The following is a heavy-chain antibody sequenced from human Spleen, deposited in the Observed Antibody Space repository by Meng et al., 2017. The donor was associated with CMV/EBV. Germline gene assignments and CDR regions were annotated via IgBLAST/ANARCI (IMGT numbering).Heavy chain of an antibody. Sequence: GESLKISCAASGFTFDDYGMNWVRQAPGKGLEWVSGINWKGDTTGYAGSVRGRFTISRDNAKNSLYLQMNRLRAEDTALYYCAKNLGLADFDYWGQGTLVTV. CDR3: AKNLGLADFDY. CDR2: INWKGDTT. J-gene: IGHJ4*02. D-gene: IGHD6-19*01. CDR1: GFTFDDYG. V-gene: IGHV3-20*04.